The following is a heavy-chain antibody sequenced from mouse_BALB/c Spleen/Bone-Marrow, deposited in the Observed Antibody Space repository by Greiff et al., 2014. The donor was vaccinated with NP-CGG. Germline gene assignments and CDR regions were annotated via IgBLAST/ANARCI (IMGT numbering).Heavy chain of an antibody. CDR2: INSNGGST. J-gene: IGHJ2*01. CDR1: GFTFSSYG. CDR3: ARGNYGNYVDYFDY. V-gene: IGHV5-6-3*01. Sequence: VQLQQSGGGLVQPGGSLKLSCAASGFTFSSYGMSWVRQTPDKRLELVASINSNGGSTYYPDSVKGRFTISRDNAKNTLSLQMSSLKSEDTAMYYCARGNYGNYVDYFDYWGRGTTLTVSS. D-gene: IGHD2-1*01.